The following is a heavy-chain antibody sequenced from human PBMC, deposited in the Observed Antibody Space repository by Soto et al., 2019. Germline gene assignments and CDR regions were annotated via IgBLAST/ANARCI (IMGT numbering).Heavy chain of an antibody. D-gene: IGHD3-3*01. CDR2: IYHSGST. V-gene: IGHV4-4*02. Sequence: SETLSLTCAVSGGSISSSNWWSWVRQPPGKGLEWIGEIYHSGSTNYNPSLKSRVTISVDKSKNQFSLKLSSVTAADTAVYYCARDPWVLDKFWSGSVIWGQGTLVTVSS. CDR1: GGSISSSNW. CDR3: ARDPWVLDKFWSGSVI. J-gene: IGHJ4*02.